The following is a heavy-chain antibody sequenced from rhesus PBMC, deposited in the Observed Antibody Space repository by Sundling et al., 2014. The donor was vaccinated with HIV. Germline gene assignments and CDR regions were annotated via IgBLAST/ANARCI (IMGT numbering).Heavy chain of an antibody. CDR3: ARLLVGTFDV. CDR2: IYSNRDRT. V-gene: IGHV4S13*01. D-gene: IGHD5-24*01. J-gene: IGHJ5-1*01. CDR1: GGSISGRYY. Sequence: QVHLQESGPGLVKPSETLSLTCAVSGGSISGRYYWNWIRQPPGKGLEWMGGIYSNRDRTDYNPSLKSRVTISKDTSKNQFSLKLTSVTAADTAVYFCARLLVGTFDVWGPGVLVTVSS.